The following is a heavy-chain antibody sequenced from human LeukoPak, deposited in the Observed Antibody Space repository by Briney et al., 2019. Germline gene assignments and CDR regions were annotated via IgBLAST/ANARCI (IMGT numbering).Heavy chain of an antibody. Sequence: PSETLSLTCTVSGGFITTGSHYWGWVRQPPGKGLEWIGSIYHSGTTYYKSSLKSRVTISIDTSKTQFSLTLSSVTAADTAVYYCARRTGKIDPWGQGTLVTVSS. CDR2: IYHSGTT. CDR3: ARRTGKIDP. CDR1: GGFITTGSHY. J-gene: IGHJ5*02. V-gene: IGHV4-39*01.